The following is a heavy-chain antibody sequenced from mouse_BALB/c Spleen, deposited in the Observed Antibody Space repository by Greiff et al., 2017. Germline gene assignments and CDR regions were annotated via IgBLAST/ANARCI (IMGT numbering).Heavy chain of an antibody. CDR1: GFTFTDYY. D-gene: IGHD2-1*01. Sequence: EVKLMESGGGLVQPGGSLRLSCATSGFTFTDYYMSWVRQPPGKALEWLGFIRNKANGYTTEYSASVKGRFTISRDNSQSILYLQMNTLRAEDSATYYCARDIEGNYGGLDYWGQGTSVTVSS. J-gene: IGHJ4*01. CDR2: IRNKANGYTT. CDR3: ARDIEGNYGGLDY. V-gene: IGHV7-3*02.